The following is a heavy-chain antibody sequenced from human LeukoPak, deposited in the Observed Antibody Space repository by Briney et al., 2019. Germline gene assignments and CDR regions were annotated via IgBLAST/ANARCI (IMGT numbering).Heavy chain of an antibody. J-gene: IGHJ4*02. CDR1: GASITVYY. Sequence: SETLSLTCTVCGASITVYYWSWVRQPPGKGLELVAYIYYSGTTNYNPPLKSRVTISVDTSKNQLSLRLNSVTTADTGVYYWARGHRGLEYWGQGTLVTVSS. CDR3: ARGHRGLEY. D-gene: IGHD3-10*01. CDR2: IYYSGTT. V-gene: IGHV4-59*01.